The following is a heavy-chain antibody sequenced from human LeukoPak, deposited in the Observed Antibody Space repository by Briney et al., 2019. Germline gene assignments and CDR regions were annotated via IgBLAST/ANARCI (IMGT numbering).Heavy chain of an antibody. D-gene: IGHD3-10*01. Sequence: GGSLRLSCAASGFTFSSYAMSWVRQAPGKGLEWVSAISGSGGSTYYADSVKGRFTISRDNSKNTLYLQMNSLRAEDTAVYYCARYHYGSGTIDYWGQGTLITVSS. V-gene: IGHV3-23*01. CDR2: ISGSGGST. CDR3: ARYHYGSGTIDY. CDR1: GFTFSSYA. J-gene: IGHJ4*02.